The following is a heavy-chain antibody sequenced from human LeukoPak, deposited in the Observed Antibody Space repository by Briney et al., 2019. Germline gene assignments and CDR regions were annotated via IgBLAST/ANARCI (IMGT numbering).Heavy chain of an antibody. CDR1: GFTFSSYG. J-gene: IGHJ4*02. Sequence: GGSLRLSCAASGFTFSSYGMHWVRQAPGKGLEWVAVMWYDGSNKYYADSVKGRFTISRDNSKNTLYLQMNSLRAEDTAVYYCAKEKLWFGELLTYYFDYWGQGTLVTVSS. D-gene: IGHD3-10*01. CDR3: AKEKLWFGELLTYYFDY. CDR2: MWYDGSNK. V-gene: IGHV3-33*06.